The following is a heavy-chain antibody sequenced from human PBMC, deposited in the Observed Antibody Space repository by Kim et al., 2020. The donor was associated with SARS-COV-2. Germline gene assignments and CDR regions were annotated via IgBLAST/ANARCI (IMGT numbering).Heavy chain of an antibody. J-gene: IGHJ3*02. CDR3: AREGYSSGYCGAFNI. CDR2: ISPDGRGK. Sequence: HWVRQPPGKGLEWVAAISPDGRGKYYGDSLKDRITVSRDESKSTSFLQLDSLTPEDTAVYYCAREGYSSGYCGAFNIWGQGALVTV. D-gene: IGHD6-19*01. V-gene: IGHV3-30*04.